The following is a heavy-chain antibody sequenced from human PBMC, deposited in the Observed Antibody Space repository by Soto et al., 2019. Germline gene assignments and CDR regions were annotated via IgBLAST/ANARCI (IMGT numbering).Heavy chain of an antibody. Sequence: QVQLVESGGGVVQPGRSLRLSCAASGFTFSSYGMHWVRQAPGKGLEWVAVISYDGSNKYYADSVKDRFTIARDNSKNTLFLHISSLRAEDTAVYYCVKDGSSGWPYYYGLDVWGQGTSVTVSS. D-gene: IGHD6-19*01. CDR3: VKDGSSGWPYYYGLDV. J-gene: IGHJ6*02. CDR1: GFTFSSYG. CDR2: ISYDGSNK. V-gene: IGHV3-30*18.